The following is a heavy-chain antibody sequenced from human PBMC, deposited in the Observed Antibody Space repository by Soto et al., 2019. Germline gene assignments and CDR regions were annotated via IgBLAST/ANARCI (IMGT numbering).Heavy chain of an antibody. Sequence: EVQLVESGGGLVQPGGSLRLSCAASGFTVSSKYMSWVRQAPGKGLEWVSVIYSGDSTNYADSVKGRFTISRDNSKNMLYLQMNSLSAEDTAMYYCARFLENHYFDSWGQGTLVTVSS. V-gene: IGHV3-66*01. CDR2: IYSGDST. J-gene: IGHJ4*02. D-gene: IGHD3-3*01. CDR3: ARFLENHYFDS. CDR1: GFTVSSKY.